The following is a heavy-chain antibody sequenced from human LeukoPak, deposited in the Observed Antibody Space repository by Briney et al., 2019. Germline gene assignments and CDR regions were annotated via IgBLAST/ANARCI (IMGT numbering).Heavy chain of an antibody. CDR2: INHSGST. Sequence: PSETLSLTCAVYGGSFSGYYWSWIRQPPGKGLEWIGEINHSGSTNYNPSLKSRVTISVDTSKNQFSLKLSSVTAADTAVYYCARALSGYYAEYWGQGTLVTVSP. J-gene: IGHJ4*02. V-gene: IGHV4-34*01. CDR1: GGSFSGYY. CDR3: ARALSGYYAEY. D-gene: IGHD3-3*01.